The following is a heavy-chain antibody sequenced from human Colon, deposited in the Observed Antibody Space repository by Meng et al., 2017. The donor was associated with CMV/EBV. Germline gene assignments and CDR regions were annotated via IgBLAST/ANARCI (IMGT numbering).Heavy chain of an antibody. D-gene: IGHD2-2*01. CDR3: AKDEVALPAAGYYFAMDV. V-gene: IGHV3-30*02. CDR2: IRFDGSLK. CDR1: GFTFSDYG. J-gene: IGHJ6*02. Sequence: GESLKISCAASGFTFSDYGIHWVRQAPGKGLEWVAFIRFDGSLKFYADSEKGRFAVSKDDSKNALYLQLSSLRPDDAGLYYCAKDEVALPAAGYYFAMDVWGQGTTVTVSS.